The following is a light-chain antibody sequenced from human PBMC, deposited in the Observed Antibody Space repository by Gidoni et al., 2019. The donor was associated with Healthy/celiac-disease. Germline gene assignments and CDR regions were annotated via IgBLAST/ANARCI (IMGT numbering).Light chain of an antibody. V-gene: IGKV2-28*01. CDR2: LGS. CDR1: QSLLHGNGYNY. CDR3: MQALQTPRFT. Sequence: DIVMNQSPLSLPVTPGEPASISCRSSQSLLHGNGYNYLDWYLQKQGQSPQLLIYLGSNRASGVPDRFSGSGSGTDFTLKISRVEAEDVGVYYCMQALQTPRFTFGPGTKVDIK. J-gene: IGKJ3*01.